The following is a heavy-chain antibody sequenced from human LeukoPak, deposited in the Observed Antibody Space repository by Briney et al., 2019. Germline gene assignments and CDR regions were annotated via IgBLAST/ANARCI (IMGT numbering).Heavy chain of an antibody. Sequence: GGSQRLSCAASGFTFSSYWMSWVRQAPGKGLEWVANIKPDGSEKYYVDSVKGRFTISRDNAKNSLYLQMNSLGAEDTAVYYCASSLLEWSGDAFDIWGQGTMVTVSS. D-gene: IGHD3-3*01. CDR2: IKPDGSEK. CDR1: GFTFSSYW. V-gene: IGHV3-7*01. CDR3: ASSLLEWSGDAFDI. J-gene: IGHJ3*02.